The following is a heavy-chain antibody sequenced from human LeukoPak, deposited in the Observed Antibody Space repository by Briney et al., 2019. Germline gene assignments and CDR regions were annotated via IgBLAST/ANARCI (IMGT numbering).Heavy chain of an antibody. CDR1: GYTFTSYG. D-gene: IGHD2-15*01. Sequence: ASVKVSCKASGYTFTSYGISWVRQAPGQGLEWMGWINPNSGGTNYAQKFQGRVTMTRDTSISTAYMELSRLRSDDTAVYYCARSVVVLEAFDIWGQGTMVTVSS. J-gene: IGHJ3*02. V-gene: IGHV1-2*02. CDR2: INPNSGGT. CDR3: ARSVVVLEAFDI.